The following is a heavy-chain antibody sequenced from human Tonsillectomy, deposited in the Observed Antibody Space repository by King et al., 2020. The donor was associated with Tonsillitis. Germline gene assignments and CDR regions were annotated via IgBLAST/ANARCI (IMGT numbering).Heavy chain of an antibody. D-gene: IGHD4/OR15-4a*01. V-gene: IGHV3-21*01. CDR1: GFSFSTYS. J-gene: IGHJ3*02. CDR2: ISRSSSYI. Sequence: VQLVESGGGLVKPGGSLRLSCAASGFSFSTYSMNWVRQVPGKGLEWVSSISRSSSYIYYADSVKGRFTISRDNAKNSLFLQMNSLRAEDTAVYYCARGGFPWVLDAFGIWGQGEMVTGPS. CDR3: ARGGFPWVLDAFGI.